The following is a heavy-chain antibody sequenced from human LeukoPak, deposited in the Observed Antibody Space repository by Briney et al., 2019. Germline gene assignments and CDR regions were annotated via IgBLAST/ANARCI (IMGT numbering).Heavy chain of an antibody. D-gene: IGHD1-26*01. CDR2: ISWNSGSI. J-gene: IGHJ4*02. Sequence: GGSLRLSCAASGFTFDDYAMHWVRQAPGKGLEWVSGISWNSGSIGYADSVKGRFTISRDNAKNSLYLQMNSLRAEDTALYYCAKGSGSYPWYFDYWGQGTLVAVSS. CDR3: AKGSGSYPWYFDY. V-gene: IGHV3-9*01. CDR1: GFTFDDYA.